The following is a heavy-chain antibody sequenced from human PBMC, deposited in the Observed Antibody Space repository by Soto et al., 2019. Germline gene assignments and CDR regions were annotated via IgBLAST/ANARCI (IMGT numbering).Heavy chain of an antibody. J-gene: IGHJ4*02. Sequence: GGSLILSCPASGLTFGGYAMSWFRQAPGKGLEWVGFIRSKAYGGTTEYAASVKGRFTISRDDSKSIAYLQMNSLKNADTAVYYCARGGDWQFDYWGQGILVTVSS. D-gene: IGHD2-21*02. V-gene: IGHV3-49*03. CDR2: IRSKAYGGTT. CDR3: ARGGDWQFDY. CDR1: GLTFGGYA.